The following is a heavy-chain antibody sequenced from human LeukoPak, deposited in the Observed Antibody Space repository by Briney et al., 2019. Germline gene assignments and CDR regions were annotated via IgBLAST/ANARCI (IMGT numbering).Heavy chain of an antibody. D-gene: IGHD2/OR15-2a*01. Sequence: PGGSLRLSCAASGFTFSSYWMSWVRQAPGKGLEWVANIKQDGSEKYYVDSVKGRFTISRDNAKNSLYLQMNSLRAEDTAVYYCARDGGKPNNIDHYYYYYYMDVWGKGTTVTISS. CDR2: IKQDGSEK. V-gene: IGHV3-7*01. CDR3: ARDGGKPNNIDHYYYYYYMDV. CDR1: GFTFSSYW. J-gene: IGHJ6*03.